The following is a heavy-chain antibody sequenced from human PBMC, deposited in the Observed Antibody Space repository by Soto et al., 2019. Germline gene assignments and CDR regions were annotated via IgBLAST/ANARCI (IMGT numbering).Heavy chain of an antibody. J-gene: IGHJ6*03. V-gene: IGHV3-11*01. D-gene: IGHD3-3*01. CDR2: ISSSGSTI. Sequence: GGSLRLSCAASGFTFSDYYMSWIRQAPGKGLEWVSYISSSGSTIYYADSVKGRFTISRDNAKNSLYLQMNSLRAEETAVYYCARGAEPITIFGVVISPQEYYYYMDVWGKGTTVTVSS. CDR3: ARGAEPITIFGVVISPQEYYYYMDV. CDR1: GFTFSDYY.